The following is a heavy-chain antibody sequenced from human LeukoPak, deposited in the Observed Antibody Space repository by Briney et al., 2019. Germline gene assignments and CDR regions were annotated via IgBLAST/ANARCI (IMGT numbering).Heavy chain of an antibody. Sequence: YPSQTLSLTCAVSGGSISSGGYSWSWIRQPPGKGLEWIGYIYHSGSTYYNPSLKSRVTISVDRSKNQFSLKLSSVTAADTAVYYCARENSSSWCIDYWGQGTLVTVSS. D-gene: IGHD6-13*01. CDR1: GGSISSGGYS. J-gene: IGHJ4*02. CDR2: IYHSGST. V-gene: IGHV4-30-2*01. CDR3: ARENSSSWCIDY.